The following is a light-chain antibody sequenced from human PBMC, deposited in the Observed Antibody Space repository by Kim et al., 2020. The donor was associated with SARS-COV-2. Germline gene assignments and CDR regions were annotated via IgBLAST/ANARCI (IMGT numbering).Light chain of an antibody. CDR2: ANN. CDR3: QSYDSSLSIWV. Sequence: QRVTISCTGSTSNIGAGYDVHWYQQLPGTAPKLLIYANNNRPSGVPDRFSGSKSATSASLAITGLQAEDEADYYCQSYDSSLSIWVFGGGTQLTVL. V-gene: IGLV1-40*01. J-gene: IGLJ3*02. CDR1: TSNIGAGYD.